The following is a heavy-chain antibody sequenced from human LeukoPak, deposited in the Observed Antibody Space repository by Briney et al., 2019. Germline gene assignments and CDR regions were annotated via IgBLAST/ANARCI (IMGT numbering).Heavy chain of an antibody. D-gene: IGHD3-16*02. CDR1: GSSISSGGYS. CDR2: IYYSGST. J-gene: IGHJ4*02. Sequence: RTSETLSLTCTVSGSSISSGGYSWSWLRQDPGRGREWNGDIYYSGSTYYNPSLKSRVTISVDPSKNQFALKLSSETAADTAVYYCARVSGNGELSFDYWGQGTLVTVSS. V-gene: IGHV4-31*03. CDR3: ARVSGNGELSFDY.